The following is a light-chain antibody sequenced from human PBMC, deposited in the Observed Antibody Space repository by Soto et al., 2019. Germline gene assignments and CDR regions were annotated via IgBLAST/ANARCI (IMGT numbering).Light chain of an antibody. Sequence: QSALTQPASVSGSPGQSITISCTGTSSDIGGYNYVSWYQQHPGKAPKLMIYEVSNRPSGVSDRFSGSRSGNTASLTISGLQAEDEYAYYCISYTSSSTWVFGGGTKLTVL. CDR2: EVS. CDR3: ISYTSSSTWV. J-gene: IGLJ3*02. V-gene: IGLV2-14*01. CDR1: SSDIGGYNY.